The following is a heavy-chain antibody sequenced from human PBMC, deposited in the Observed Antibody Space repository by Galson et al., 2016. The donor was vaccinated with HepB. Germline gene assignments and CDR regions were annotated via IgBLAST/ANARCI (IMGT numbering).Heavy chain of an antibody. CDR3: AKDMRSSGYYHGAFDI. D-gene: IGHD3-22*01. J-gene: IGHJ3*02. CDR2: ISWNSGSI. CDR1: GFTFDDYA. V-gene: IGHV3-9*01. Sequence: SLRLSCAASGFTFDDYAMHWVRQAPGKGLEWVSGISWNSGSIGYADSVKGRFTISRDNAKNSLYLQMNSLRAEDPALYYCAKDMRSSGYYHGAFDIWGQGTMVTVSS.